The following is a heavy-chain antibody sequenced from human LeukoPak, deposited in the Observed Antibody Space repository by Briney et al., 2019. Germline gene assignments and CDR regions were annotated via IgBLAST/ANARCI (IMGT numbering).Heavy chain of an antibody. V-gene: IGHV4-34*01. Sequence: PSETLSLTCAVYGGSFSGYYWSWIRQPPGKGLEWIGEINHSGSTNYNPSLKSRVTISVDTSKNQFSLKLSSVPAADTAVYYCARAPYSSGWYTRGRGSQFDYWGQGTLVTVSS. D-gene: IGHD6-19*01. J-gene: IGHJ4*02. CDR3: ARAPYSSGWYTRGRGSQFDY. CDR1: GGSFSGYY. CDR2: INHSGST.